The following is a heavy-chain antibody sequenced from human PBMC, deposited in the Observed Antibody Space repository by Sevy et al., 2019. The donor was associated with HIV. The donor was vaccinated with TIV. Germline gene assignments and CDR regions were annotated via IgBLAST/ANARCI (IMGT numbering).Heavy chain of an antibody. J-gene: IGHJ4*01. CDR3: ARTPILRIPCSRDLYFDD. D-gene: IGHD2-2*01. CDR1: GDTFSNYA. CDR2: IIPIFRTT. Sequence: ASVKVSCKASGDTFSNYALSWVRQAPGQGLEWMGGIIPIFRTTNFAQTFQGRVTITADESTSTAYMELSSLRSADTAVYYCARTPILRIPCSRDLYFDDWGHGTLVTVSS. V-gene: IGHV1-69*13.